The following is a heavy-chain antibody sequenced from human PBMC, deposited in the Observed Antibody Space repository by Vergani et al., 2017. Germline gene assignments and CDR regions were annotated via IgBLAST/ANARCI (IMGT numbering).Heavy chain of an antibody. D-gene: IGHD3-10*01. J-gene: IGHJ6*04. CDR2: IHHSGDT. V-gene: IGHV4-38-2*01. CDR3: AGPRGSGGFFPSYYFFGMDV. Sequence: QVQLQESGPGLVKPSETLTLTCDVSDSSIMTNPYWGWFRQSPGKGLEWIGCIHHSGDTHYNSSLKSRVSISIVSSSKFSLSLTSVTAADPAIYCCAGPRGSGGFFPSYYFFGMDVWGGGATVAVSS. CDR1: DSSIMTNPY.